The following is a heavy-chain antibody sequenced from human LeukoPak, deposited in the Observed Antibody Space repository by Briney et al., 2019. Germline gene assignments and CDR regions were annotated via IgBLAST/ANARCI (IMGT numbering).Heavy chain of an antibody. CDR1: GFTFSAFS. Sequence: GGSLRLSCAASGFTFSAFSMNWVRQAPGKGLEWVSAISSSSSDIYYTDSEKGRFTISRDNANNLLYLQVSSLRAEDTAVYYCATGYTSGTRIDYWGQGTLVSVSS. V-gene: IGHV3-21*01. D-gene: IGHD6-19*01. CDR2: ISSSSSDI. J-gene: IGHJ4*02. CDR3: ATGYTSGTRIDY.